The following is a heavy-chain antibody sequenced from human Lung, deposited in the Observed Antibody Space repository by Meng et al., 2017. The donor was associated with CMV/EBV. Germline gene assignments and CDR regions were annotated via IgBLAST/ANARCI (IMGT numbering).Heavy chain of an antibody. CDR1: GYTFTNYG. CDR3: ARVEVGITSGDY. D-gene: IGHD1-26*01. CDR2: INAYNGDT. J-gene: IGHJ4*02. Sequence: QAQRVQSGGEVKKPGTSVKVSWKASGYTFTNYGTTWGRQAPGQGLEWMGWINAYNGDTNYAQTLQGRVTMTTDTSTSTAYMELRSLRSDDTAVYYCARVEVGITSGDYWGQGTLVTVSS. V-gene: IGHV1-18*01.